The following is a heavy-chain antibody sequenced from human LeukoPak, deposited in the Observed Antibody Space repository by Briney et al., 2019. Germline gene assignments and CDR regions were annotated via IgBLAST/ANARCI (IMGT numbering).Heavy chain of an antibody. J-gene: IGHJ4*02. CDR2: ISGSGGST. CDR3: AKVEPAAIWGVFDY. Sequence: GGSLRVSCAASGYTFSSYAMSWVRQAPGKGPEWVSAISGSGGSTYYADSVKGRFTISRDNSKNTLYLQMNSLRAEDTAVYYCAKVEPAAIWGVFDYWGQGTLVTVSS. CDR1: GYTFSSYA. D-gene: IGHD2-2*01. V-gene: IGHV3-23*01.